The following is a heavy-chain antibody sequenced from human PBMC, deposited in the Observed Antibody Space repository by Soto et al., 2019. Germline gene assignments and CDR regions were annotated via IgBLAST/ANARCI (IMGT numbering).Heavy chain of an antibody. J-gene: IGHJ4*02. D-gene: IGHD6-19*01. CDR3: AGGSGWLIDY. V-gene: IGHV3-7*03. Sequence: PGGSLRLSCEASGFTFSSYWMNCVRQAPGKGLEWVAIIKKDGSEKYYVDSVKGRFTSSRDNAKNSLYLQMNDLRAEDTAVYYCAGGSGWLIDYWGRGTLVTVSS. CDR1: GFTFSSYW. CDR2: IKKDGSEK.